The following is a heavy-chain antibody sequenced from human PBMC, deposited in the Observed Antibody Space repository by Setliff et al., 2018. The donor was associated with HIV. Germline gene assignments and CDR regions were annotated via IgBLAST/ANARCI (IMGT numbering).Heavy chain of an antibody. D-gene: IGHD1-26*01. CDR1: GGSISSRTYY. V-gene: IGHV4-39*01. J-gene: IGHJ5*02. Sequence: SETLSLTCTVSGGSISSRTYYWGCIRQPPGKGLEWIGSIYYSGTTYYNPSLKSRVTISVDTSKNQVSLNLKSVTAADTALYYCARHVSGGGSFNWFDPWGQGTLVTVSS. CDR2: IYYSGTT. CDR3: ARHVSGGGSFNWFDP.